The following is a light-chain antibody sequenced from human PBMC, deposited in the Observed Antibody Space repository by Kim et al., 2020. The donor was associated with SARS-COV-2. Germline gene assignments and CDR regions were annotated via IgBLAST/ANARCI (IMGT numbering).Light chain of an antibody. Sequence: GQSITFSCTGTSSDVGGYNYVAWYQQHPGKAPKVMIYDVNNRPSGVSSRFSGSKSGNTASLTISGLQTGDEADYYCISYSSIGTYVFGTGTKVTVL. J-gene: IGLJ1*01. CDR3: ISYSSIGTYV. V-gene: IGLV2-14*03. CDR2: DVN. CDR1: SSDVGGYNY.